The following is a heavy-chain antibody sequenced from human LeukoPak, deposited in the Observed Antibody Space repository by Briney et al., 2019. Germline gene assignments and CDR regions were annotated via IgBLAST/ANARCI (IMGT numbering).Heavy chain of an antibody. Sequence: GASVKVSCKASGYTFTTYYMHWVRQAPGQGLEWMGIINPSGGSTSYAQKFQGRVTMTRDTSTSTVYMELSSLRSEDTAVYYCARWPGFYDGSGSPLNYFDYWGQGTLVTVSS. CDR2: INPSGGST. V-gene: IGHV1-46*01. CDR3: ARWPGFYDGSGSPLNYFDY. D-gene: IGHD3-22*01. CDR1: GYTFTTYY. J-gene: IGHJ4*02.